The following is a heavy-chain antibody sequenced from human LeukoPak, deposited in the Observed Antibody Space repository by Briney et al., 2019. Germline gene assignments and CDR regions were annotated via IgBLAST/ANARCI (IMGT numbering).Heavy chain of an antibody. D-gene: IGHD3-10*01. CDR3: ARDGPWFGQDNAFDI. CDR1: GFTFSNAW. J-gene: IGHJ3*02. V-gene: IGHV3-7*01. CDR2: IKQDGSEK. Sequence: PGGSLRLSCAASGFTFSNAWMSWVRQAPGKGLEWVANIKQDGSEKYYVDSVKGRFTISRDNAKNSLYLQMNSLRAEDTAVYYCARDGPWFGQDNAFDIWGQGTMVTVSS.